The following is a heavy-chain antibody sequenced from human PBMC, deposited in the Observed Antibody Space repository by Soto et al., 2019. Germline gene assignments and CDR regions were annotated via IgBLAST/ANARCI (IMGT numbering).Heavy chain of an antibody. J-gene: IGHJ4*02. CDR1: GFTFSNYA. CDR3: ARDDYASGSYYWAY. V-gene: IGHV3-23*01. CDR2: IRGSGSST. D-gene: IGHD3-10*01. Sequence: EVQLLESGGGLVQPGGSLRLSCAASGFTFSNYAMSWVRQAPGKGLEWVSAIRGSGSSTYYADSVKGRFTISRDNAKDSLYLQMNSLRDEDTAVYYCARDDYASGSYYWAYWGQGTLVTVSS.